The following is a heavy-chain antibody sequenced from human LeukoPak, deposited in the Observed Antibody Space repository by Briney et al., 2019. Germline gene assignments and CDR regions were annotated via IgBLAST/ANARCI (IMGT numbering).Heavy chain of an antibody. CDR1: GXSVGSVSSY. V-gene: IGHV4-61*01. CDR2: VYHTGGT. CDR3: ARDSRHPYYYGLDV. J-gene: IGHJ6*02. Sequence: SETLSLTCTVSGXSVGSVSSYWTWIRQPPGKGLEWIGYVYHTGGTKYNPSLKSRVTISLDTPKNQFSLRLSSVTAADTAVYYCARDSRHPYYYGLDVWGQGTTVIVSS.